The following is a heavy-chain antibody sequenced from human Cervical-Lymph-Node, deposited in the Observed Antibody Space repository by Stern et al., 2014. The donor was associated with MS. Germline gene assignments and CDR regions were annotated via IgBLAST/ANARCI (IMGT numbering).Heavy chain of an antibody. CDR1: GGTFSTSV. J-gene: IGHJ5*01. V-gene: IGHV1-69*01. CDR3: ATYCCGGDCYSGYFDP. D-gene: IGHD2-21*02. Sequence: VQLVQSGAEVKKPGSSVKVSCKASGGTFSTSVISWVRQAPGQGLEWMGGIIPGFGTTNYGQNIQGSVTITDDESTSTAYMALSSLRTEDTDMYYCATYCCGGDCYSGYFDPWGQGTLVTVSS. CDR2: IIPGFGTT.